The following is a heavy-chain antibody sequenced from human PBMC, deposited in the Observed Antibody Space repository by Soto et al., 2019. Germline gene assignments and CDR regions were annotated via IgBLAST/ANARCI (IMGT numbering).Heavy chain of an antibody. Sequence: QGQLLQSGAEVKKPGASVKVSSKTSGYSFTENKLHWVRQAPGQGLEWMGWVDPNGGGSNSAQKFQGSVTMTWDTSITTAYLDLTRLTTNDSATYFCATWVDYGDFEGFDFWGQGTLVTVSS. CDR1: GYSFTENK. D-gene: IGHD4-17*01. CDR3: ATWVDYGDFEGFDF. V-gene: IGHV1-2*04. CDR2: VDPNGGGS. J-gene: IGHJ4*02.